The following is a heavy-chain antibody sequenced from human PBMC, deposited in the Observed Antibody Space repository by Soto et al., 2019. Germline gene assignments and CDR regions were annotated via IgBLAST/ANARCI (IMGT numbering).Heavy chain of an antibody. Sequence: ASVKVSCKASGYTFTSYAMHWVRQAPGQRLEWMGWINAGNGNTKYSQKFQGRVTITRDTSASTAYMELSSLRSEDTAVYYCARDRPSTVVARFDYWGQGTLVTV. J-gene: IGHJ4*02. CDR3: ARDRPSTVVARFDY. CDR1: GYTFTSYA. CDR2: INAGNGNT. D-gene: IGHD4-17*01. V-gene: IGHV1-3*01.